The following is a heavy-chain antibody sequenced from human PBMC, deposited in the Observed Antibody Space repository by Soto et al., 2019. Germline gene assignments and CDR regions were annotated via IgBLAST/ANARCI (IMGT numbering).Heavy chain of an antibody. Sequence: GGSLRLSCAASGFTFSSYSMNWVRQAPGKGLEWVSSISSSSSYIYYADSVKGRFTISRDNAKNSLYLQMNSLRAEDTAVYYCARDLEELRVFDYWGQGTLVTVSS. CDR1: GFTFSSYS. J-gene: IGHJ4*02. D-gene: IGHD3-10*01. CDR2: ISSSSSYI. V-gene: IGHV3-21*01. CDR3: ARDLEELRVFDY.